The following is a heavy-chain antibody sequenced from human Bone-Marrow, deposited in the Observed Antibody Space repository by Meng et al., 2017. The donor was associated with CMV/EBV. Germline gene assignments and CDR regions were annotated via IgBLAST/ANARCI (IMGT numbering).Heavy chain of an antibody. CDR2: INPSGGST. CDR3: AILQPGEGYYGSGSYGLSNVDY. J-gene: IGHJ4*02. CDR1: GYTFTSYY. Sequence: ASVKVSCKASGYTFTSYYMHWVRQAPGQGLEWMGIINPSGGSTSYAQKFQGRVTMTRDTSTSTVYMELISLRSEDTAVYYCAILQPGEGYYGSGSYGLSNVDYWGQGTLVAVSS. V-gene: IGHV1-46*01. D-gene: IGHD3-10*01.